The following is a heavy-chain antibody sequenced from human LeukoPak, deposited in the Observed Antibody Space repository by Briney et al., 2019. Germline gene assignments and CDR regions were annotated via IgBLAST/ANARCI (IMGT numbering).Heavy chain of an antibody. D-gene: IGHD6-13*01. J-gene: IGHJ6*02. CDR1: GDSVSSNSAA. Sequence: SQTLSLTCAISGDSVSSNSAAWNWIRQSPSRGLEWLGRTYYRSRWSDEYAVSVKSRIIINPDTSKNQISLQLDSVTPEDTAVYYCARGYFSSSGRSMDVWGQGTTVTVSS. CDR2: TYYRSRWSD. V-gene: IGHV6-1*01. CDR3: ARGYFSSSGRSMDV.